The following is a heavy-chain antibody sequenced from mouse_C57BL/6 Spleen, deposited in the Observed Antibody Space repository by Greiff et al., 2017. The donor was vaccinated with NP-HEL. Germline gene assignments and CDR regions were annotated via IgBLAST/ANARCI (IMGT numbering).Heavy chain of an antibody. CDR3: ARSYDGSSYRYAMDY. Sequence: VKLVESGAELARPGASVKLSCKASGYTFTSYGISWVKQRTGQGLEWIGEIYPRSGNTYYNEKFKGKATLTADKSSSTAYMELRSLTSEDSAVYFSARSYDGSSYRYAMDYWSQGTSVTVSS. D-gene: IGHD1-1*01. CDR1: GYTFTSYG. V-gene: IGHV1-81*01. CDR2: IYPRSGNT. J-gene: IGHJ4*01.